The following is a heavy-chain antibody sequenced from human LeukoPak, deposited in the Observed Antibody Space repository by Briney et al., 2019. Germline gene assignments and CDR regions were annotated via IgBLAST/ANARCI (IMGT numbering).Heavy chain of an antibody. J-gene: IGHJ6*02. V-gene: IGHV4-39*07. Sequence: SETLSLTCTVSGGSISSSSYYWGWIRQPPGKGLEWIGSIYYSGSTNYNPSLKSRVTISVDTSKDQFSLKLSSVTAADTAVYYCARGPIAVALLYYYYGMDVWGQGTTVTVSS. CDR3: ARGPIAVALLYYYYGMDV. CDR1: GGSISSSSYY. CDR2: IYYSGST. D-gene: IGHD6-19*01.